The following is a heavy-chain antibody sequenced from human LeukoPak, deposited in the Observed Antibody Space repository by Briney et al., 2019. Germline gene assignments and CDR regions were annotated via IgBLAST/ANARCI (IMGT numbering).Heavy chain of an antibody. CDR2: ISDIGSI. J-gene: IGHJ4*02. D-gene: IGHD2/OR15-2a*01. CDR1: GGSISSYY. CDR3: AGHHPRNTVDF. V-gene: IGHV4-59*08. Sequence: SGTLSLTCTVSGGSISSYYWSWIRQPPGKGLEWIAYISDIGSINYNPSLKSRVTISLDTSKNQFSLKLSSVTAADTAVYYCAGHHPRNTVDFWGQGTLVTVSS.